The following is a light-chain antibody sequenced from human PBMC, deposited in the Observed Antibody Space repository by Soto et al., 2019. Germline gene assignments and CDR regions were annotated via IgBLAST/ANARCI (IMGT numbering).Light chain of an antibody. CDR2: TAS. J-gene: IGKJ1*01. V-gene: IGKV3-20*01. CDR3: QQYGTSPRT. CDR1: QTISNNY. Sequence: EIVLTQSPGTLSLSPGEGATLSCRASQTISNNYLAWYQHKPGQAPRLLIYTASTRATGIPDRFSGSGSGAQFTLTVNRLEPEDFAVYYCQQYGTSPRTFGQGTKVDIK.